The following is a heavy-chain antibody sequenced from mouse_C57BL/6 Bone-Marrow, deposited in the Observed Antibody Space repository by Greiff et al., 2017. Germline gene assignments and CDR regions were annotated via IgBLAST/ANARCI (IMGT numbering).Heavy chain of an antibody. D-gene: IGHD2-12*01. Sequence: VQLQESGAELVKPGASVKISCKASGYAFSSYWMNWVKQRPGKGLEWIGQIYPGDGDTNYNGKFKGKATLSADKSSSTAYMQLSSLTSEDSAVYFCARSPYVDYAMDYWGQGTSVTVSS. J-gene: IGHJ4*01. V-gene: IGHV1-80*01. CDR3: ARSPYVDYAMDY. CDR1: GYAFSSYW. CDR2: IYPGDGDT.